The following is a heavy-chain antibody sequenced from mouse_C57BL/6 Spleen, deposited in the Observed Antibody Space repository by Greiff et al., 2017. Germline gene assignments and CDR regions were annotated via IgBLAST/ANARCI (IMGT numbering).Heavy chain of an antibody. V-gene: IGHV3-1*01. D-gene: IGHD4-1*01. J-gene: IGHJ2*01. Sequence: EVMLVESGPGMVKPSQSLSLTCTVTGYSITSGYDWHWIRHFPGNKLEWMGYISYSGSTNYNPSLKSRISITHDTSKNHFFLKLNSVTTDDTATYYCARGGNWDYFDYWGKGTTLTVSS. CDR2: ISYSGST. CDR3: ARGGNWDYFDY. CDR1: GYSITSGYD.